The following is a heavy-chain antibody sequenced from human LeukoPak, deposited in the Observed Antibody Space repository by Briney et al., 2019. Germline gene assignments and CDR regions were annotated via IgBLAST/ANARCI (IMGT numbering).Heavy chain of an antibody. D-gene: IGHD1-26*01. Sequence: GGSLRLSCAASGFTFSSYAMSWVRQAPGKGLEWVSSFSGSGGSTYYADSVKGRFTISRDNAKSSLYLQMNSLRAEDTAVYYCASESGSYLGAFDIWGQGTMVTVSS. CDR1: GFTFSSYA. CDR3: ASESGSYLGAFDI. CDR2: FSGSGGST. V-gene: IGHV3-23*01. J-gene: IGHJ3*02.